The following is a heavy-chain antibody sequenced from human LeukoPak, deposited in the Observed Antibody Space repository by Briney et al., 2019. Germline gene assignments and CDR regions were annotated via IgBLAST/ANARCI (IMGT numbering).Heavy chain of an antibody. D-gene: IGHD6-13*01. CDR3: ARHQFHSRPYYFDY. Sequence: GASVRVSCKASGYTFTSYGISWVRQAPGRGLEWMGWISAYSNNTNYAQKFQGRVTMTTDTSTSTAYMELRSLTSDDTGVYYCARHQFHSRPYYFDYWGQGTLVTVSS. CDR2: ISAYSNNT. J-gene: IGHJ4*02. V-gene: IGHV1-18*01. CDR1: GYTFTSYG.